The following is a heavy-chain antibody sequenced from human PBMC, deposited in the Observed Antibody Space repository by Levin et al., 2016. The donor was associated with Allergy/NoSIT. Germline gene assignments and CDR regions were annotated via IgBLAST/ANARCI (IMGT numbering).Heavy chain of an antibody. CDR1: GYTFMTYG. J-gene: IGHJ4*02. V-gene: IGHV1-18*01. D-gene: IGHD1-26*01. Sequence: ASVKVSCKASGYTFMTYGISWVRQAPGQGLEWMGWVNPSTGTTTYAQKFKDRATMTRDTSITTAYMGLSGLTSDDTAIYFCARQRKAGAKPIDFWGQGTLVTVSS. CDR3: ARQRKAGAKPIDF. CDR2: VNPSTGTT.